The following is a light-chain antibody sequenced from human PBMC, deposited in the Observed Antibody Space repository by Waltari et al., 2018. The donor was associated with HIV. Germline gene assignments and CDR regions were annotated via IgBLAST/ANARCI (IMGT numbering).Light chain of an antibody. Sequence: QSIPISCTGPASDMTTFNFVSWYQQSPGRAPKLIIFEVYFRPSGVSDRFSGSKSGDTASLTISALRAEDEGDYFCSSYSTRGFVLFGGGTKVTVL. CDR2: EVY. CDR1: ASDMTTFNF. J-gene: IGLJ3*02. CDR3: SSYSTRGFVL. V-gene: IGLV2-14*01.